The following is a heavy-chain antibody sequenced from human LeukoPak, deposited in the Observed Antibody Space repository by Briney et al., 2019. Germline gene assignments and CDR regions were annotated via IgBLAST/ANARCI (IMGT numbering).Heavy chain of an antibody. V-gene: IGHV4-59*01. CDR2: IYYSGST. J-gene: IGHJ6*02. CDR1: GGSISSYY. D-gene: IGHD5/OR15-5a*01. CDR3: ARESLRGMDV. Sequence: SETLSLTCTVSGGSISSYYWSWIRQPPGKGLEWIGYIYYSGSTNYNPSLKSRVTISADTSKNQFSLKLGSVTAADTAVYYCARESLRGMDVWGQGTTVTVSS.